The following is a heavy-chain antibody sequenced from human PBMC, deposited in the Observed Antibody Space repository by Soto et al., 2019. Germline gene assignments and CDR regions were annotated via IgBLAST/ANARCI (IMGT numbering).Heavy chain of an antibody. V-gene: IGHV1-18*01. CDR3: XXXXXXPRE. CDR1: GYTFTSYY. J-gene: IGHJ4*02. Sequence: QVQLVQSGAEVKKPGASVKVSCKASGYTFTSYYIXXXXXXXGQGLEWMGWISAYNGNTNYAQKLQGRVTMTTDTXXXXXXXXXXXXXXXXXXXXXXXXXXXXPREWGQGTLVTVSS. CDR2: ISAYNGNT.